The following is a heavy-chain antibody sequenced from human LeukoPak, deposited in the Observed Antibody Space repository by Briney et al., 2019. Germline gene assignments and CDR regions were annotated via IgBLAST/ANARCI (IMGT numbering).Heavy chain of an antibody. CDR1: GGTFSRYA. CDR3: AKQLSPTSGSYHWVDP. CDR2: IIPIFGTA. Sequence: ASVKVSCKASGGTFSRYAISWVRQAPGQGLEWMGGIIPIFGTANYAQKFQGRVTITTDESTSTAYMELSSLSSEDTAVYYCAKQLSPTSGSYHWVDPWGQGTLVTVSS. V-gene: IGHV1-69*05. J-gene: IGHJ5*02. D-gene: IGHD1-26*01.